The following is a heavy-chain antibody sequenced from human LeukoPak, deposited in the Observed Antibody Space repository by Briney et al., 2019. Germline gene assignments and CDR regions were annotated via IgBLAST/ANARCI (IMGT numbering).Heavy chain of an antibody. J-gene: IGHJ3*02. D-gene: IGHD2-2*01. CDR1: GYTFTGYY. CDR3: ARGKRRYCSSTSCPPNGAFDI. Sequence: GASVKVSCKASGYTFTGYYMHWVRQAPGQGLEWMGWINPNSGGTNYAQKFQGRVTMTRDTSISTAYMELSRLRSDDTAVYYCARGKRRYCSSTSCPPNGAFDIWGQGTMVTVSS. V-gene: IGHV1-2*02. CDR2: INPNSGGT.